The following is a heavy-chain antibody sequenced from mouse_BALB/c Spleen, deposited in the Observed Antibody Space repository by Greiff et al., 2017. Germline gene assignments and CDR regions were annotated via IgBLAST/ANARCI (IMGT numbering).Heavy chain of an antibody. CDR2: INPSTGYT. CDR3: AANWDLRSE. D-gene: IGHD4-1*01. V-gene: IGHV1-7*01. J-gene: IGHJ3*01. CDR1: GYTFTSYW. Sequence: QVQLQQSGPELVKPGASVKMSCKASGYTFTSYWMHWVKQRPGQGLEWIGYINPSTGYTEYNQKFKDKATLTADKSSSTAYMQLSSLTSEDSAVYYCAANWDLRSEWGQGTLVTVSA.